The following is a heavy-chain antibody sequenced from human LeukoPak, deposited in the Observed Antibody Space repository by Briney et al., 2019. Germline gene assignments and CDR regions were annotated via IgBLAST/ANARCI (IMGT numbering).Heavy chain of an antibody. D-gene: IGHD6-19*01. CDR3: AKDKYEYSSGWYPGY. CDR2: ISYDGSNK. CDR1: GFTFSSYG. J-gene: IGHJ4*02. V-gene: IGHV3-30*18. Sequence: PGGSLRLSCAASGFTFSSYGMHWVRQAPGKGLEWVAVISYDGSNKYYADSVKGRFTISRDNSKNTLYLQMNSLRAEDTAVYYCAKDKYEYSSGWYPGYWGQGTLVTVSS.